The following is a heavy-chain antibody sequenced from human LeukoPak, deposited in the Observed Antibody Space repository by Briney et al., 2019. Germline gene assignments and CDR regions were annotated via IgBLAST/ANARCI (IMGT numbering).Heavy chain of an antibody. D-gene: IGHD3-16*02. CDR3: ARAWGVYDYVWGSYRPYYFDY. V-gene: IGHV4-30-2*01. Sequence: SETLSLTCAVSGGSISSSSSICWTWVRQPPGKGLEWIGYIYHSGSTYYNPSLKSRVTISVDRSKNQFSLKLSSVTAADTAMYYCARAWGVYDYVWGSYRPYYFDYWGQGTLVTVSS. J-gene: IGHJ4*02. CDR2: IYHSGST. CDR1: GGSISSSSSIC.